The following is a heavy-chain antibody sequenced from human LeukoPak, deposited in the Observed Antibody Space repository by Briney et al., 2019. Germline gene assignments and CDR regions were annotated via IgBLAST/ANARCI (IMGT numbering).Heavy chain of an antibody. D-gene: IGHD3-3*01. J-gene: IGHJ6*02. CDR1: GFTFDDYA. Sequence: GGSLRLSCAASGFTFDDYAMHWVRQAPGKGLEWVSGISWNSGSIGYADSVKGRFTISRDNAKNSLYLQMNSLRVEDTALYYCAKDRISYDFWSGYLSGVYYYGMDVWGQGTTVTVSS. CDR3: AKDRISYDFWSGYLSGVYYYGMDV. V-gene: IGHV3-9*01. CDR2: ISWNSGSI.